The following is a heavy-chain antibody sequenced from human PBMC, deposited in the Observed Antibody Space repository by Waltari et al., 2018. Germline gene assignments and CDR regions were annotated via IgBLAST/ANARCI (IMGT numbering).Heavy chain of an antibody. V-gene: IGHV1-3*01. CDR1: GYTFTSSA. CDR2: INAGNGNT. Sequence: QVQLVQSGAEVKKPGASVKVSCKASGYTFTSSAMHWVRQAPGQRLEWMGWINAGNGNTKYSQKFQGRVTITRDTSASTAYMELSSLRSEDTAVYYCARDLRSSWARDAFDIWGQGTMVTVSS. J-gene: IGHJ3*02. D-gene: IGHD6-13*01. CDR3: ARDLRSSWARDAFDI.